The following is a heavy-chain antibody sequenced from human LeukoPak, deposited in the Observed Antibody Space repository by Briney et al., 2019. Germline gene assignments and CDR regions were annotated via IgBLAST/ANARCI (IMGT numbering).Heavy chain of an antibody. CDR1: GGSISSGGYY. CDR2: IYYSGST. J-gene: IGHJ3*02. CDR3: ARVTMIVAAAFDI. D-gene: IGHD3-22*01. Sequence: PSQTLSLTCTVSGGSISSGGYYWSWIRQHPGKGLEWIGYIYYSGSTYYNPSLKSRVTISVDTSKNQFSLKLSSVTAADTAVYYCARVTMIVAAAFDIWGQGTMVTVSS. V-gene: IGHV4-30-4*08.